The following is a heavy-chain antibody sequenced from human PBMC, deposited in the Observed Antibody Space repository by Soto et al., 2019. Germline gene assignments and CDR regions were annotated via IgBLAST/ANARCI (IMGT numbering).Heavy chain of an antibody. CDR2: ISAYNGNT. V-gene: IGHV1-18*01. J-gene: IGHJ3*02. CDR1: GYTFTSYG. CDR3: ARDAGEFGELPSGPFDI. Sequence: ASVKVSCKASGYTFTSYGISWVRQAPGQGLEWMGWISAYNGNTNYAQKLQGRVTMTTDTSTSTAYMELRSLRSDDTAVYYCARDAGEFGELPSGPFDIWGQGTMVTVSS. D-gene: IGHD3-10*01.